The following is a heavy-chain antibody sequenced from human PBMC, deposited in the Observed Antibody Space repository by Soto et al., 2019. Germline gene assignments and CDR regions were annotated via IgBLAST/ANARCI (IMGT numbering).Heavy chain of an antibody. CDR2: ISAYNGNT. J-gene: IGHJ6*02. V-gene: IGHV1-18*04. CDR3: ARGNTGYGYYGMDV. D-gene: IGHD6-13*01. CDR1: GYTSTSYG. Sequence: ASVKVSCKASGYTSTSYGISWVRQAPGQGLEWMGWISAYNGNTNYAQKHQGRVTMTTDTSTSTAYMELRSLRSDDTAVYYCARGNTGYGYYGMDVWGQGTTVTVSS.